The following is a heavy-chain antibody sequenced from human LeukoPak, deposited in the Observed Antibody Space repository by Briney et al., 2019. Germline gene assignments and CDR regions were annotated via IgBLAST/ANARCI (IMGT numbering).Heavy chain of an antibody. Sequence: GGSLRLSCAGSGFTFSSYSMNWVRQAPGKGLEWVSSISSSSSYIYYADSVKGRFTISRDNAKNSLYLQMNSLRAEDTAVYYCAREGHYGDYLVGAFDIWGQGTMVTVSS. D-gene: IGHD4-17*01. V-gene: IGHV3-21*01. J-gene: IGHJ3*02. CDR1: GFTFSSYS. CDR2: ISSSSSYI. CDR3: AREGHYGDYLVGAFDI.